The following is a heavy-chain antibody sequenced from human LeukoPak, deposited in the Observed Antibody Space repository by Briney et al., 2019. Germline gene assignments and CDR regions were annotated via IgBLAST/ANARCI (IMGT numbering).Heavy chain of an antibody. V-gene: IGHV3-23*01. CDR2: ISGSGGGT. CDR1: GFTFSSYA. J-gene: IGHJ4*02. CDR3: AKLRTLRWLTQTYYFDY. Sequence: GGSLRLSCAASGFTFSSYAMSWVRQAPGKGLEWVSAISGSGGGTYYADSVKGRFTISRDNSKNTLYLQMNSLRAEDTAVYYCAKLRTLRWLTQTYYFDYWGQGTLVTVSS. D-gene: IGHD6-19*01.